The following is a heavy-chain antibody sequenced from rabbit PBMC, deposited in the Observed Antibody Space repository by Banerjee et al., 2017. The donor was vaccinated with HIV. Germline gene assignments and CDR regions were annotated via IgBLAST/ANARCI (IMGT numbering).Heavy chain of an antibody. V-gene: IGHV1S45*01. CDR2: IYNGDGST. D-gene: IGHD3-1*01. J-gene: IGHJ4*01. Sequence: QEQLVESGGGLVQPGGSLKLSCKASGIDFSLYYMSWVRQAPGKGLEWIGCIYNGDGSTYYASWAKGRFTISKTSSTTVTLQMTSLTAADTATYFCARAIISNTYYGDLWGPGTLVTVS. CDR3: ARAIISNTYYGDL. CDR1: GIDFSLYYM.